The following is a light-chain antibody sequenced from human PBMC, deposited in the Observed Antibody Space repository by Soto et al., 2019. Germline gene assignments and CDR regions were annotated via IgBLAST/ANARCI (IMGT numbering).Light chain of an antibody. CDR3: QQYYNIPWT. CDR2: WAS. V-gene: IGKV4-1*01. Sequence: DIVMTQTPDSLSVSLGERATINFNSSQIVVYNSNNDSYLTWYQQKPGQSPKVLIYWASTRESGVPDRFSGSGSGTDFTLTISSLQAEDVAVYYCQQYYNIPWTFGQGTKVDIK. J-gene: IGKJ1*01. CDR1: QIVVYNSNNDSY.